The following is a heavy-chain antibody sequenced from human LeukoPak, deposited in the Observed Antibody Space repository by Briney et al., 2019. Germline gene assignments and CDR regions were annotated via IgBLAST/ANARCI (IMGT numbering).Heavy chain of an antibody. CDR1: GFSFSSYG. Sequence: PGRSLRLSCAASGFSFSSYGMHWVRQAPGKGLEWVAVISYEGKSGYYADSVKGRFTISRDNSQNTLYLQMNSLRAEDTALYYCAKERDYYVSRSCDYWGQGTQVTVSS. D-gene: IGHD3-10*01. CDR3: AKERDYYVSRSCDY. J-gene: IGHJ4*02. CDR2: ISYEGKSG. V-gene: IGHV3-30*18.